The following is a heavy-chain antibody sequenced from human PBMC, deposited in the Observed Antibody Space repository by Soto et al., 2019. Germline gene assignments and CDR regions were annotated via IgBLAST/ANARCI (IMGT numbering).Heavy chain of an antibody. V-gene: IGHV3-30*03. CDR3: VPDRGYGPASIRYS. Sequence: QAHLVESGGGVVQPGRSLRLSCAASGFTFTSYGMHWVRQAPGTRLEWVAVISYDGGLQHYADSVKGRFTISRDNSKNMVLLQMNSLRAEDTVVYDCVPDRGYGPASIRYSWGQGTLVSVSS. J-gene: IGHJ4*02. CDR1: GFTFTSYG. D-gene: IGHD2-2*02. CDR2: ISYDGGLQ.